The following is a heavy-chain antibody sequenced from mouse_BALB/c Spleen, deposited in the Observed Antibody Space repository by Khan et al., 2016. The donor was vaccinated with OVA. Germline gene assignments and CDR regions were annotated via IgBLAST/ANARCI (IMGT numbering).Heavy chain of an antibody. CDR1: GYSITTDYA. J-gene: IGHJ2*01. V-gene: IGHV3-2*02. CDR2: ISYSGTT. D-gene: IGHD1-1*01. Sequence: EVQLVESGPGLVKPSQSLSLTCTVTGYSITTDYAWNWIRQFPGNKLEWMGYISYSGTTKYNPSLKSRITITRNTAKNQFFLQLKSVTTEDTARYSCARVYGGDFDYWGQGTTLTVSS. CDR3: ARVYGGDFDY.